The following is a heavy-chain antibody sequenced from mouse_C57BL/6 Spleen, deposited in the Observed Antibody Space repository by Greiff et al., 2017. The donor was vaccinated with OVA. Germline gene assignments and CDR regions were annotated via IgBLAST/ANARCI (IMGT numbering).Heavy chain of an antibody. CDR1: GYTFTSYG. V-gene: IGHV1-81*01. CDR2: IYPRSGNT. J-gene: IGHJ2*01. Sequence: QVQLKESGAELARPGASVKLSCKASGYTFTSYGISWVKQRTGQGLEWIGEIYPRSGNTYYNEKFKGKATLTADKSSSTAYMELRSLTSEDSAVYFCAREGIIYYFDYWGQGTTLTVSS. CDR3: AREGIIYYFDY.